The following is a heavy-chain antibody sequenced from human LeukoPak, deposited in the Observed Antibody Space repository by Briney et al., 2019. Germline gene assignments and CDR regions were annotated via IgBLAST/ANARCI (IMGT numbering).Heavy chain of an antibody. J-gene: IGHJ4*02. CDR1: GFSLSTSGVG. Sequence: SGPTLVNPTQTLTLTCTFSGFSLSTSGVGVGWIRQPPGKALEWLAFIYWDDDKRYSPSLKSGLTITKDTSKNQVVLTMTNMDPVDTATYYCAHSGASYGDYDGTPFDYWGQGTLVTVSS. V-gene: IGHV2-5*02. CDR2: IYWDDDK. D-gene: IGHD4-17*01. CDR3: AHSGASYGDYDGTPFDY.